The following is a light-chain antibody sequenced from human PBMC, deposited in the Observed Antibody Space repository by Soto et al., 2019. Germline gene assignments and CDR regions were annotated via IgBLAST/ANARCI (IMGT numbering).Light chain of an antibody. Sequence: QLVLTQSSSASASLGSSVKLTCTLSGGHSSYIIAWHQQQPGKAPRYLMKLEGSGSYNKGSGVPDRFSGSSSGADRYLTIPNLQFEDEADYYCETWDSYPWVFGGGTKLTV. CDR1: GGHSSYI. CDR3: ETWDSYPWV. V-gene: IGLV4-60*02. CDR2: LEGSGSY. J-gene: IGLJ3*02.